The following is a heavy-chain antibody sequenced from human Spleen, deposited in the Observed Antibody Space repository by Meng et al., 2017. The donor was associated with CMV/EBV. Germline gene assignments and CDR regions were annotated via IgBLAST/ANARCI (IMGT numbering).Heavy chain of an antibody. D-gene: IGHD1-1*01. Sequence: SETLSLTCIVSGGSVTRDDYYWSWIRQPPGKGLEWIGYIYHNGYTQYNPSLKGRVTMSVDTSKNQFSLRLSSVTAADTAVYYCAKDQRDQNWNDYYGLDVWGQGTTVTVSS. V-gene: IGHV4-30-4*08. J-gene: IGHJ6*02. CDR3: AKDQRDQNWNDYYGLDV. CDR1: GGSVTRDDYY. CDR2: IYHNGYT.